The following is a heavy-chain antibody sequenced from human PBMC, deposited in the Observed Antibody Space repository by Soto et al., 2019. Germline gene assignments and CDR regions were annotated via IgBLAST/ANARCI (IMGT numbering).Heavy chain of an antibody. D-gene: IGHD2-2*01. V-gene: IGHV4-38-2*01. CDR3: RSSTSCYDESCVDV. CDR2: LYHIGST. Sequence: SETLSLTCAVSGYSISSGNYWAWIRQPPGRGLEWIGSLYHIGSTHYNTSLKSRVTISVDTSKNHFSLELSSVTAADTAIYYCRSSTSCYDESCVDVRGKGTMVTVST. CDR1: GYSISSGNY. J-gene: IGHJ6*04.